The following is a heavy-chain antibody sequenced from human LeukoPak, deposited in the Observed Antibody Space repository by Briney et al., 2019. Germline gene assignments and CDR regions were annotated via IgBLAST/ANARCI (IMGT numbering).Heavy chain of an antibody. CDR1: GGSISSYY. V-gene: IGHV4-59*13. J-gene: IGHJ5*02. CDR3: ARAPKSYDSSGYDWFDP. CDR2: IYYSGST. Sequence: PSETLSLTCTVSGGSISSYYWSWIRQPPGKGLEWIGYIYYSGSTNYNPSLKSRVTISVDTSKNQFSLKLSSVTAADTAVYYCARAPKSYDSSGYDWFDPWGQGTLVTVSS. D-gene: IGHD3-22*01.